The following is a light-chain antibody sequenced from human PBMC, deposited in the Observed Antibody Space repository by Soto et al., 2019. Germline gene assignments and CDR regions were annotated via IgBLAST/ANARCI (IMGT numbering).Light chain of an antibody. CDR2: KAS. Sequence: DIQMTQSPSTLSASVGDRVTITCRASQSIRDWLAWYQQKPGKAPKLLIYKASSLESGVPSRFSGSGSGTDFTLTISSLQPDDLSTYYCQQYKIYPYTFGQGTKLEIK. V-gene: IGKV1-5*03. CDR3: QQYKIYPYT. CDR1: QSIRDW. J-gene: IGKJ2*01.